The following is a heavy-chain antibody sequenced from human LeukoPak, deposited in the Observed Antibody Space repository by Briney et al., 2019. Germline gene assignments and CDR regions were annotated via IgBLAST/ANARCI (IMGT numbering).Heavy chain of an antibody. V-gene: IGHV4-30-4*08. Sequence: SETLSLTCTVSGGSISSGDYYWSCIRQPPGKGLEWIGYIYYSGSTYYNPSLKSRVTISVDTSKNQFSLKLSSVTAADTAVYYCARVGGFLEWSSSFDYWGQGTLVTVSS. D-gene: IGHD3-3*01. J-gene: IGHJ4*02. CDR2: IYYSGST. CDR3: ARVGGFLEWSSSFDY. CDR1: GGSISSGDYY.